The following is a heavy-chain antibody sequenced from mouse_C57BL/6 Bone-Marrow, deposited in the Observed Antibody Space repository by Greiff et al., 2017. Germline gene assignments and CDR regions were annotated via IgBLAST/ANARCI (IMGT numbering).Heavy chain of an antibody. CDR2: IYPGSGST. CDR3: ARVWGIYYYGPDY. Sequence: VQLQQPGAELVKPGASVKMSCKASGYTFTSYWITWVKQRPGQGLEWIGDIYPGSGSTNYNEKFKGKATLTVDTSSSTAYMQLSSLTSEDTAVYYCARVWGIYYYGPDYWGQGTTLTVSS. V-gene: IGHV1-55*01. J-gene: IGHJ2*01. D-gene: IGHD1-1*01. CDR1: GYTFTSYW.